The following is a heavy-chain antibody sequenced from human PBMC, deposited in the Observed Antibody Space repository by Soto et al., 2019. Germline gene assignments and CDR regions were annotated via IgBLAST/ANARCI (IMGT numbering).Heavy chain of an antibody. Sequence: QVHLVQSGAEVKKPGASVKVSCKGSGYTFTSYGITWVRQAPGQGLEWMGWISARNGDTDYAQKLQGRVTVTRDTSTSTAYMELRRLRSDDTAGYYCARGRYGDYWGQGALVTVSS. V-gene: IGHV1-18*01. CDR1: GYTFTSYG. D-gene: IGHD1-1*01. CDR3: ARGRYGDY. J-gene: IGHJ4*02. CDR2: ISARNGDT.